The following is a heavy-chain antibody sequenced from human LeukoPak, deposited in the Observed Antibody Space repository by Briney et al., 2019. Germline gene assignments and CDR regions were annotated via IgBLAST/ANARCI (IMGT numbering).Heavy chain of an antibody. V-gene: IGHV1-69*08. J-gene: IGHJ6*02. CDR3: ASGTSIRGDDYHGMDV. Sequence: SVKVSCKASGGTFSSYTFNWVRQAPGQGPEWMGRIIPILNTTNYAQKLQDRVTIIADRSTSTTYMELRGLRSEDTAVYYCASGTSIRGDDYHGMDVWGQGTTITVSS. CDR1: GGTFSSYT. CDR2: IIPILNTT. D-gene: IGHD3-10*01.